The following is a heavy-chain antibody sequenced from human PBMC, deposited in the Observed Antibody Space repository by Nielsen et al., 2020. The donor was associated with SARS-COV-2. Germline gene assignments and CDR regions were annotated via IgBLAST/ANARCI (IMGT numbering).Heavy chain of an antibody. J-gene: IGHJ6*03. Sequence: ASVTVSCKASDNTFFSYSITWVRQDTGQGLEWMGRISANHRNVKYAQNLQGRVTMTTDASTRTVYLELRRLRSDDTAVYYCARVASGVVPGPLGICMWYSYYYMDVWGKGTTVTVSS. CDR2: ISANHRNV. V-gene: IGHV1-18*04. D-gene: IGHD2-2*01. CDR1: DNTFFSYS. CDR3: ARVASGVVPGPLGICMWYSYYYMDV.